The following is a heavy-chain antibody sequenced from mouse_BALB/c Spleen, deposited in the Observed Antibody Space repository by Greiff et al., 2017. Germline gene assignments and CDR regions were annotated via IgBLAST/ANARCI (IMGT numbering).Heavy chain of an antibody. Sequence: DVMLVESGGGLVQPGESLKLSCESNEYEFPSHDMSWVRKTPEKRLELVAAINSDGGSTYYPDTMERRFIISRDNTKKTLYLQMSSLRSEDTALYYCARHGRYDVEGTYYYAMDYWGQGTSVTVSS. CDR1: EYEFPSHD. CDR2: INSDGGST. J-gene: IGHJ4*01. CDR3: ARHGRYDVEGTYYYAMDY. V-gene: IGHV5-2*01. D-gene: IGHD2-14*01.